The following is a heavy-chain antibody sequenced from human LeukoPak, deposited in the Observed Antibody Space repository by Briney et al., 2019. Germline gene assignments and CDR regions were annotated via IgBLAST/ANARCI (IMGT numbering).Heavy chain of an antibody. Sequence: GASVKVSCKASGYTFTSYYMHWVRQAPGQGLEWMGIVNPSGGSTSYAQKFQGRVTMTRDMSTSTVYMELSSLRSEDTAVYYCARGGSSSGWQRVYYYYYMDVWGKGTTVTVSS. J-gene: IGHJ6*03. CDR1: GYTFTSYY. CDR3: ARGGSSSGWQRVYYYYYMDV. CDR2: VNPSGGST. D-gene: IGHD6-19*01. V-gene: IGHV1-46*01.